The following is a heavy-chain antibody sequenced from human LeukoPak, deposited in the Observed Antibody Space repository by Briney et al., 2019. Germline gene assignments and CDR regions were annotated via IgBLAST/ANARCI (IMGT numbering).Heavy chain of an antibody. CDR3: ARDNVAVAGTDY. D-gene: IGHD6-19*01. J-gene: IGHJ4*02. CDR2: ISYDGTYK. Sequence: PGGSLRLSCAASGLTFSSFGMHWVRQAPGKGLEGLAVISYDGTYKFYVDSVQGRFTISRDNSRNTLYLQMNSLTAEDTAVYYCARDNVAVAGTDYWGQGTLVTVSS. V-gene: IGHV3-30*03. CDR1: GLTFSSFG.